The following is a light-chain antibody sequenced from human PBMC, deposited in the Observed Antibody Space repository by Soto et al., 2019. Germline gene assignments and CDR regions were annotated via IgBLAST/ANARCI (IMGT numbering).Light chain of an antibody. CDR1: QSVSGN. CDR3: QQYKNWPAIT. CDR2: GAS. V-gene: IGKV3D-15*01. J-gene: IGKJ5*01. Sequence: EIVITQSPSTLSVSPGERATLSCRASQSVSGNLAWYQQKPGQAPRLLINGASTRATGIPARFSGSGSGTDFTLTISSLQSEDFAIYYCQQYKNWPAITFGQGTRLEIK.